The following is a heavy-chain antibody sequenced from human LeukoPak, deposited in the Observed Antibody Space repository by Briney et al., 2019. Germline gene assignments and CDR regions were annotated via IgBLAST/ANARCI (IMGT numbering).Heavy chain of an antibody. V-gene: IGHV4-59*01. Sequence: SETLSLTCTVSGGSISSYYWSWIREPPGKGLEWIGYIYYSGSTNYNPSLKSRVTISVDTSKNQFSLKLSSVTAADTAVYYCARDRGITIFGVVRDSYGMDVWGQGTTVTVSS. CDR2: IYYSGST. J-gene: IGHJ6*02. D-gene: IGHD3-3*01. CDR1: GGSISSYY. CDR3: ARDRGITIFGVVRDSYGMDV.